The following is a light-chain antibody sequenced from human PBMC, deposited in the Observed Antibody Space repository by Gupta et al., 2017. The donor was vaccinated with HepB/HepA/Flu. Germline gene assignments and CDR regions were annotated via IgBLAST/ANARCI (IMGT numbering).Light chain of an antibody. V-gene: IGKV6-21*01. CDR2: YAS. CDR1: QSIGSG. J-gene: IGKJ1*01. Sequence: EIVLTQSPDFQSVTPKEKVTITCRASQSIGSGLHWYQQKPEQSPKLLIKYASQSCSGVRSRFRGSGSGIDFTLTINSLEAEDVATYYCQQTSSVPWTFGQGNKVEIK. CDR3: QQTSSVPWT.